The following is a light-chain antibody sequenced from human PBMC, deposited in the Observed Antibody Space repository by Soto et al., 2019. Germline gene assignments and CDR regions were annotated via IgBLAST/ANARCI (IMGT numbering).Light chain of an antibody. CDR2: DAS. Sequence: EIVLTQSPATLSLSPGEKATLSCRASQSVSSYLAWYQHKPGQAPRLLIYDASNRATGIPARFSGSGSGTDFTLTISSLEPEDFAVYYCQQRSNRITFGQGTRVEMK. V-gene: IGKV3-11*01. CDR1: QSVSSY. CDR3: QQRSNRIT. J-gene: IGKJ5*01.